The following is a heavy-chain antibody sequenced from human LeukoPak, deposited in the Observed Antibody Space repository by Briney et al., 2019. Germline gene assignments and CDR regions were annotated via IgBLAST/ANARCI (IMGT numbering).Heavy chain of an antibody. V-gene: IGHV1-2*06. CDR2: LNPNSGGT. Sequence: ASVKVSCKASGYTFTGYYMHWVRQAPGRGLEWMGRLNPNSGGTNYAQKFQGRITMTRDTSISTAYMELSNLRSDDTAVYYCAREGAYWFDSSGTLGNDYWGQGTLVTVSS. D-gene: IGHD3-22*01. CDR3: AREGAYWFDSSGTLGNDY. CDR1: GYTFTGYY. J-gene: IGHJ4*02.